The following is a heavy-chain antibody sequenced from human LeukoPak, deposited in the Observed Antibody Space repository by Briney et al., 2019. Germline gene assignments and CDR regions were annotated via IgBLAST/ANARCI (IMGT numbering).Heavy chain of an antibody. CDR3: ARVTYYYDSSGYDY. D-gene: IGHD3-22*01. J-gene: IGHJ4*02. CDR1: GYTFTGYY. Sequence: ASVKVSCKASGYTFTGYYMHWVRQAPGQGLEWMGWINPNSGGTNYAQKFQGRVIMTRDTSISTAYMELSRLRSDDTAVYYCARVTYYYDSSGYDYWGQGTLVTVSS. V-gene: IGHV1-2*02. CDR2: INPNSGGT.